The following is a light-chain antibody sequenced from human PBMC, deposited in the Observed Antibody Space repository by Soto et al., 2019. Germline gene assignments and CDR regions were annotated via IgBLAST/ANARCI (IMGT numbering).Light chain of an antibody. CDR1: RSILYTSNNKNY. J-gene: IGKJ4*01. V-gene: IGKV4-1*01. CDR2: WAS. CDR3: QQYYSSPLT. Sequence: DIVMTQSPDSLAVSLGERVTINCKSSRSILYTSNNKNYLTWYQQKPGQPPKVVIYWASIRESGVPDRFSGSASGTDFTLTISSLQDEDVAVYYCQQYYSSPLTFGGGTKVEIK.